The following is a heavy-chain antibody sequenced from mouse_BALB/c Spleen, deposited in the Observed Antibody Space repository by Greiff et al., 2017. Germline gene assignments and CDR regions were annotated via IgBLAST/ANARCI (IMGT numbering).Heavy chain of an antibody. CDR1: GFSLTNYG. CDR2: IWAGGST. J-gene: IGHJ1*01. Sequence: VPLVESGPGLVAPSQSLSITCTVSGFSLTNYGVHWVRQPPGKGLEWLGVIWAGGSTNYNSALMSRLSISKDNSKSQVFLKINSLQTDDTAIYYCARDYYGYGYFDVWGAGTTVTVSS. V-gene: IGHV2-9*02. CDR3: ARDYYGYGYFDV. D-gene: IGHD1-1*01.